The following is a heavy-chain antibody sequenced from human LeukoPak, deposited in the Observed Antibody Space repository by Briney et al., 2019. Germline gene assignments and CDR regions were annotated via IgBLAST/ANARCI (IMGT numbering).Heavy chain of an antibody. J-gene: IGHJ4*02. CDR1: GYTLTELS. CDR2: FDPEDGET. V-gene: IGHV1-24*01. CDR3: ATEMTMVRGVMMGGLLY. Sequence: ASVKVSCKVSGYTLTELSMHWVRQAPGKGLEWMGGFDPEDGETIYAQKFQGRVTMTEDTSTDTAYMELSSLRSEDTAVYYCATEMTMVRGVMMGGLLYWGQGTLVTVSS. D-gene: IGHD3-10*01.